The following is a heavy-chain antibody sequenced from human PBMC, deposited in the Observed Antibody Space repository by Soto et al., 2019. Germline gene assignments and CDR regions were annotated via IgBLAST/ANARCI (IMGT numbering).Heavy chain of an antibody. CDR2: IYQSGVT. CDR3: AGMPYTSGLRFDP. Sequence: SETLSLTCDMSGDSYSISTYSWSWIRQPPGKALQWIGFIYQSGVTSYNPSLASRVSISLDRSNNQCSLKLKSVTAADTAVYFCAGMPYTSGLRFDPWGPGTLVTVSS. D-gene: IGHD6-19*01. V-gene: IGHV4-30-2*01. CDR1: GDSYSISTYS. J-gene: IGHJ5*02.